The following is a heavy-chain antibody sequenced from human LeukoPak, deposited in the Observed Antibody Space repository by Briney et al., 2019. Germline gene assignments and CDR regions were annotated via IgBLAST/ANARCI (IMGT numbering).Heavy chain of an antibody. CDR3: ARDFDWVFDY. J-gene: IGHJ4*02. Sequence: GASVKVSCKASSYTFTSYGFSWVRQAPGQGLEWMGWISGYNGNTKYAQELQGRVTMTTDTSTSTAYMELRSLRSDDTAVYFCARDFDWVFDYWGQGTLVTVSS. V-gene: IGHV1-18*01. D-gene: IGHD3-9*01. CDR1: SYTFTSYG. CDR2: ISGYNGNT.